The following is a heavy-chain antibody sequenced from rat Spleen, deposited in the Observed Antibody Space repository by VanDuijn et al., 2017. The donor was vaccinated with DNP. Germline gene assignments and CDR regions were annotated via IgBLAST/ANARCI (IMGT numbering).Heavy chain of an antibody. CDR1: GFTFSYYW. J-gene: IGHJ1*01. D-gene: IGHD3-1*01. V-gene: IGHV5-25*01. Sequence: EVQLVESGGDLVQPGRSLKLSCVASGFTFSYYWMAWVRQAPKKGLEWVAAISPSGSRTYYLDSVKGRFTISRDDAKSSPYLQMNSLKPEDTATYYCARGSTSIYWYFDFWGPGTMVTVSS. CDR2: ISPSGSRT. CDR3: ARGSTSIYWYFDF.